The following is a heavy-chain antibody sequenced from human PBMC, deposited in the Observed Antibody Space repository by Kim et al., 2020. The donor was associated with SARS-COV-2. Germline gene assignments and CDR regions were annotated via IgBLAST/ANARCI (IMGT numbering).Heavy chain of an antibody. Sequence: GGSLRLSCAASGFTFGSSGMHWVRQAPGKGLDWVAFISYDGSIKYYEDSVKGRFTISRDNSKNTVYLQMNSLRAEDTAVYYCAKVSGGNDYYYAMDVWGQGTTVTVSS. D-gene: IGHD3-16*01. CDR1: GFTFGSSG. CDR3: AKVSGGNDYYYAMDV. CDR2: ISYDGSIK. J-gene: IGHJ6*02. V-gene: IGHV3-30*18.